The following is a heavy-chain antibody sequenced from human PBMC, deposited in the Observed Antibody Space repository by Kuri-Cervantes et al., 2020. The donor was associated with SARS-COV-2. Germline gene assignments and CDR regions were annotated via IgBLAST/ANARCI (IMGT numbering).Heavy chain of an antibody. D-gene: IGHD3-3*01. CDR1: GGSISSYY. V-gene: IGHV4-59*05. CDR3: AKESLLPSPGFGVVITEGGFDY. J-gene: IGHJ4*02. CDR2: IYYSGST. Sequence: GSLRLSCTVSGGSISSYYWSWIRQPAGKGLEWIGSIYYSGSTYYNPSLKSRVTISVDTSKNQFSLKLSSVTAADTAVYYCAKESLLPSPGFGVVITEGGFDYWGQGTLVTVSS.